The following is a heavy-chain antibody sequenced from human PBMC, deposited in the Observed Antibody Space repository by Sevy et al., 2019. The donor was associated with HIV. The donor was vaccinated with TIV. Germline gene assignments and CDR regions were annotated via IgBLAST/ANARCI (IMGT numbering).Heavy chain of an antibody. CDR3: ARHLGSDGSGHADWFDP. CDR2: IYNSGST. CDR1: GGSISTYGHS. D-gene: IGHD3-22*01. Sequence: SETLSLTCTVAGGSISTYGHSWGWIRQPPGKGLEWVATIYNSGSTYYNPSLKSRVSISQDTSKKQFTLNLNSVTAADAAVYYCARHLGSDGSGHADWFDPWGQGTLVTVSS. J-gene: IGHJ5*02. V-gene: IGHV4-39*01.